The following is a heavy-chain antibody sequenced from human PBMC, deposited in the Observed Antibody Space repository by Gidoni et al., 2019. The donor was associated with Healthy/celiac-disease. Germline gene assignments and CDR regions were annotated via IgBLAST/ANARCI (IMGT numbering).Heavy chain of an antibody. V-gene: IGHV4-31*03. CDR2: IYYSGST. CDR3: ARGPNIRTFDY. Sequence: QVQLQESGPGLVKPSQTLTRTCTVYGGSISSGGYSWSWIRQHPGKGLEWIGYIYYSGSTYYSPSLKRRVTISLDTAKNQFSLKLGSVTAADPAVYYFARGPNIRTFDYWGQGTLVTVSS. J-gene: IGHJ4*02. CDR1: GGSISSGGYS. D-gene: IGHD3-16*01.